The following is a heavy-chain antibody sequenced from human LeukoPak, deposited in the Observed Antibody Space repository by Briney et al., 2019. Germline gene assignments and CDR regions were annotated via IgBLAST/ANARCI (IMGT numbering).Heavy chain of an antibody. CDR3: AIIRGRNS. V-gene: IGHV3-21*01. Sequence: GGSLTLSCVVSGLTFTSYTMDWVRQAPGKGLEWLSSISSSSNDIYYADSVKGRFTISRDNAKNSVLLQMNSLRVEDTALYYCAIIRGRNSWGQGTLVTVSS. CDR2: ISSSSNDI. CDR1: GLTFTSYT. J-gene: IGHJ4*02. D-gene: IGHD3-10*01.